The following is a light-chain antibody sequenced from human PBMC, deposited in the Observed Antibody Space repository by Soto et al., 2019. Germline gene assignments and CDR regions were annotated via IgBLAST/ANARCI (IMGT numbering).Light chain of an antibody. Sequence: EIVLTQSPGTLSLSPGERATLSCRASQSVSSSYLAWYQQKPGQAPRLLIYGASSRATGIPDRFSGSGSGTDFNLTISRLEPEDVAVYYCQQYGSSPMYTFGQGTKLEIK. V-gene: IGKV3-20*01. CDR3: QQYGSSPMYT. CDR1: QSVSSSY. CDR2: GAS. J-gene: IGKJ2*01.